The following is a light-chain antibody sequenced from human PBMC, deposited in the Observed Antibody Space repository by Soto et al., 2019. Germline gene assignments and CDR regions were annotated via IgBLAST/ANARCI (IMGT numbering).Light chain of an antibody. CDR3: CSYAGSSFWV. Sequence: QSVLTQPRSVSGSPGQSVTISCTGTSSDVGGYNYVSWYQQHPGKAPKLMIYDVSKRPSGVPDRFSGSKSGNTASLTISGLQAEDGADYYCCSYAGSSFWVFGGGTKLTVL. V-gene: IGLV2-11*01. J-gene: IGLJ3*02. CDR1: SSDVGGYNY. CDR2: DVS.